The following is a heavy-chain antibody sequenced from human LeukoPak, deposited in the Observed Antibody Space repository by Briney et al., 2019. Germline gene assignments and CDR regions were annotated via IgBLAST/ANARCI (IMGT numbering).Heavy chain of an antibody. CDR2: ISGSGGSI. CDR3: AKDRMMVLYYDSRNGALD. CDR1: GFTFSSYG. J-gene: IGHJ4*02. D-gene: IGHD3-22*01. Sequence: PGGSLRLSCAASGFTFSSYGMSWVRQAPGKGLEWVSAISGSGGSIYYADSVKGRFTVSRDNSKNTLYLQMNSLRAEDTAVYYCAKDRMMVLYYDSRNGALDWGQGTLVTVSS. V-gene: IGHV3-23*01.